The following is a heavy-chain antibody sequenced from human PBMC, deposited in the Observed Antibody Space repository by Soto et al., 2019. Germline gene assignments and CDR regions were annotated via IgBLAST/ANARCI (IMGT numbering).Heavy chain of an antibody. J-gene: IGHJ4*02. Sequence: EVQLLESGGGLVQPGGSLRLSCAASGFTFSSYAMSWVRQAPGRGLEWVSAISGSGGSTYYADSVKGRFTISRDNSKNTLYLQMNSLRAEDTAVYYCAKLTSGYYILYYFDYWGQGTLVTVSS. CDR2: ISGSGGST. CDR3: AKLTSGYYILYYFDY. V-gene: IGHV3-23*01. D-gene: IGHD3-22*01. CDR1: GFTFSSYA.